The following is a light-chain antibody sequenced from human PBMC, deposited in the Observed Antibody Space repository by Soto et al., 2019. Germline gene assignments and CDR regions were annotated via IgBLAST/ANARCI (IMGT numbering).Light chain of an antibody. CDR3: QQSYRTPYT. CDR1: QGISTY. Sequence: DIQMTQSPSSLSASLGDRVTITRRSSQGISTYLVWYQQRQERAPKLLIYDASSLLSGVPSRFSGSGSGTDFTLTISSLQPEDFATYYCQQSYRTPYTFGQGTKLETK. J-gene: IGKJ2*01. V-gene: IGKV1-39*01. CDR2: DAS.